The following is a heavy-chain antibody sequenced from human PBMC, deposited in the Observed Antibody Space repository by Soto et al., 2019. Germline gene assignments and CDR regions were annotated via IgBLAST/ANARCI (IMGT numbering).Heavy chain of an antibody. J-gene: IGHJ4*02. D-gene: IGHD6-19*01. CDR1: GGSISSGGYY. Sequence: QVQLQESGPGLVKPSQTLSLTCTVSGGSISSGGYYWSWIRQHPGKGLEWIGYIYYSGSTYYNPSLKSRVTLSVDTSKNQFSLKLSSVTAADTAVYYCARGTRNTAQYYFDYWGQGTLVTVSS. V-gene: IGHV4-31*03. CDR2: IYYSGST. CDR3: ARGTRNTAQYYFDY.